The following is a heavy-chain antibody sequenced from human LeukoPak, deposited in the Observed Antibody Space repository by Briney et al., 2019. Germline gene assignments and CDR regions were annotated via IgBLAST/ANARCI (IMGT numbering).Heavy chain of an antibody. CDR1: GGSFSGYY. CDR3: ARERGSYSSSWYSAYGPSPRTYNWFDP. D-gene: IGHD6-13*01. Sequence: SETLSLTCAVYGGSFSGYYWSWIRQPPGKGLEWIGEINHSGSTNYNASLKSRVTISVDTSKNQFSLKLSSVTAADTAVYYCARERGSYSSSWYSAYGPSPRTYNWFDPWGQGTLVTVSS. J-gene: IGHJ5*02. CDR2: INHSGST. V-gene: IGHV4-34*01.